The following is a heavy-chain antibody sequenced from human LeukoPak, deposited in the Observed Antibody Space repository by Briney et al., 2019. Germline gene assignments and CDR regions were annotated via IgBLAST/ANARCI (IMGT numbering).Heavy chain of an antibody. V-gene: IGHV3-30*03. Sequence: GGSLRLSCAASGFTFSSYGMHWVRQAPGKGLEWVAVISYDGSNKYYADSVKGRFTISRDNSKNTLYLQMNSLRDEDTAVYYCARDEDAFGGQGTLVTVSS. CDR1: GFTFSSYG. CDR3: ARDEDAF. J-gene: IGHJ4*02. CDR2: ISYDGSNK.